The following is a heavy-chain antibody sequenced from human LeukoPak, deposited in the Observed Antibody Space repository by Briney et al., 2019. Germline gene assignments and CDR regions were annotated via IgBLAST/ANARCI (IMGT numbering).Heavy chain of an antibody. CDR1: GGSFSGYY. V-gene: IGHV4-34*01. CDR3: ARNSIQLWFNYFDY. CDR2: INHSGST. J-gene: IGHJ4*02. D-gene: IGHD5-18*01. Sequence: PSETLSLTCAVYGGSFSGYYWSWIRQPPGKGLEWIGEINHSGSTNYNPSLKSRVTISVDTSKNQFSLKLSSVTAADTAVYYCARNSIQLWFNYFDYWGQGTLVTVSS.